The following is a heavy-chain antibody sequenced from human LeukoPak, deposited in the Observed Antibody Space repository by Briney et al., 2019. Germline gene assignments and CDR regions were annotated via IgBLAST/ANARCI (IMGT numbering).Heavy chain of an antibody. CDR1: GYTFTSYD. CDR3: ARSPGGAFDI. J-gene: IGHJ3*02. V-gene: IGHV1-2*02. D-gene: IGHD3-16*01. Sequence: GASVKVSCKASGYTFTSYDINWVRQAPGQGLEWMGWINPNSGGTNYAQKFQGRVTMTRDTSISTAYMELSRLRSDDTAVYYCARSPGGAFDIWGQGTMVTVSS. CDR2: INPNSGGT.